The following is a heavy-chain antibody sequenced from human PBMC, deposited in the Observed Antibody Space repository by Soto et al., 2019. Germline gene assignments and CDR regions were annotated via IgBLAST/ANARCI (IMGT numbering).Heavy chain of an antibody. Sequence: QVQLQESGPGLVKPSQTLSLTYTVSGGSISSGGYYWSWIRQHPGKGLEWIGYIYYSGSTYYNPSLKSRVTISVDTSKNQFSLKLSSVTAADTAVYYCAREQWGYGDRYYFDYWGQGTLVTVSS. CDR2: IYYSGST. D-gene: IGHD4-17*01. CDR3: AREQWGYGDRYYFDY. CDR1: GGSISSGGYY. V-gene: IGHV4-31*03. J-gene: IGHJ4*02.